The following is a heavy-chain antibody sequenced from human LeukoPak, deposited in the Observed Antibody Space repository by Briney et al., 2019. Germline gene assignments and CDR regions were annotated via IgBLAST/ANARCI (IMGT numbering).Heavy chain of an antibody. Sequence: ASVKVSCKASGYTFTSYGISWVRQAPGQGLEWMGWISAYNGNTNYAQKLQGRVTMTTVTSTSTAYMELRSLRSDDTAVYYCARDYDSSGYYYGGDYWGQGTLVTVSS. V-gene: IGHV1-18*01. CDR1: GYTFTSYG. CDR3: ARDYDSSGYYYGGDY. CDR2: ISAYNGNT. J-gene: IGHJ4*02. D-gene: IGHD3-22*01.